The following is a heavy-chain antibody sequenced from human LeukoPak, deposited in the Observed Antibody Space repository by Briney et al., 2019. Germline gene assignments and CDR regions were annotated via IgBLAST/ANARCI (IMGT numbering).Heavy chain of an antibody. Sequence: ASVKVSCQASGYIFPSYGISWVRQAPGQGLEWMGWISAYNGNTNYAQKLQRRRTMTTDTSTSTAYMELRSLRSDDTAVYYCARFGPYSFNHYYYGMDVWGQGTTVTVSS. CDR2: ISAYNGNT. D-gene: IGHD5-18*01. V-gene: IGHV1-18*01. J-gene: IGHJ6*02. CDR1: GYIFPSYG. CDR3: ARFGPYSFNHYYYGMDV.